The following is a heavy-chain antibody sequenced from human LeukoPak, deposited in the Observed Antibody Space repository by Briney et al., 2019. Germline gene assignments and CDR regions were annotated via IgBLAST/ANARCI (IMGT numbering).Heavy chain of an antibody. V-gene: IGHV3-23*01. Sequence: GGSLRLSCAASGFIFGNYAMTWVRQAPGKGLEWVSSSGSTLDYAESVKGRFTISRDNSKNTLYLQMNRLSDEDTAIYYCTRDSSYGDYSTAFDYWRQGTLVTVSS. CDR3: TRDSSYGDYSTAFDY. D-gene: IGHD4-17*01. J-gene: IGHJ4*02. CDR2: SGSTL. CDR1: GFIFGNYA.